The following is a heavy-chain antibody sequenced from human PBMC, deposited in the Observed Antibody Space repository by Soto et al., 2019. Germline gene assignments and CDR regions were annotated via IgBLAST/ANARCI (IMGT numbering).Heavy chain of an antibody. Sequence: GGSLRLSCAASGFTFSSYSMSWVRQAPGKGLEWVSVISGSGDSTYYADSVKGRFTISRDNSKNTLYLQMNSLRAEDTAVYYCAKRAAGTSFDYWGQGTLVTVSS. J-gene: IGHJ4*02. CDR3: AKRAAGTSFDY. CDR2: ISGSGDST. D-gene: IGHD6-13*01. CDR1: GFTFSSYS. V-gene: IGHV3-23*01.